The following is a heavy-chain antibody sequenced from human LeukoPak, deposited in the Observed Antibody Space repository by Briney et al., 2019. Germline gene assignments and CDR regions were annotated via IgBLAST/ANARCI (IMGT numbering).Heavy chain of an antibody. D-gene: IGHD6-13*01. CDR1: GFTFSNYW. V-gene: IGHV3-7*03. CDR3: AKEGSSWSTFDY. CDR2: IKQDGNQK. Sequence: GGSLRLSCAASGFTFSNYWMTWVRRAPGKGLEWVAKIKQDGNQKSYVDSVKGRFTISRDNAKNSLYLQMNSLRAEDMALYYCAKEGSSWSTFDYWGQGTLVTVSS. J-gene: IGHJ4*02.